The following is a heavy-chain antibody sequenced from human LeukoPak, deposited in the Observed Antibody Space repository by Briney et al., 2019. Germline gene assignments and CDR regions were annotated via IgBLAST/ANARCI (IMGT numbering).Heavy chain of an antibody. CDR3: ARVPQIAAAGPADWFDP. CDR2: INPESGGT. CDR1: GYTFTGYY. Sequence: GASVKVSCKASGYTFTGYYMHWVRQAPGQGLEWMGWINPESGGTNYAQKFQGRVTMTRDTSISTAYMELSRLRSDDTAVYYCARVPQIAAAGPADWFDPWGQGTLVTVSS. V-gene: IGHV1-2*02. D-gene: IGHD6-13*01. J-gene: IGHJ5*02.